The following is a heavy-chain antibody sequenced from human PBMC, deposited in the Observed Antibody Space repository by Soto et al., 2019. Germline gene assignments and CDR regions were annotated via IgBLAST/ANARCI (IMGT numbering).Heavy chain of an antibody. V-gene: IGHV4-59*01. CDR2: IYYSGST. J-gene: IGHJ5*02. Sequence: QVQLQESGPGLVKPSETLSLTCTVSGGSISSYYWSWIRQPPGKGLAWIGYIYYSGSTNYNPSLKSRVPISVDTSKNQSSLKLSSVTAADTAVYYCARAPNPTEGGWFDPWGQGTLVTVSS. D-gene: IGHD3-16*01. CDR1: GGSISSYY. CDR3: ARAPNPTEGGWFDP.